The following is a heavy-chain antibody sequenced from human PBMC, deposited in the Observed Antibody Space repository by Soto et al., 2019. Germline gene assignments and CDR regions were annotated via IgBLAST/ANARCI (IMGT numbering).Heavy chain of an antibody. D-gene: IGHD5-12*01. CDR1: GGSISSGGYY. V-gene: IGHV4-31*03. CDR3: ARGDEYSGYDHLDY. J-gene: IGHJ4*02. CDR2: IYYSGST. Sequence: SETLSLTCTVSGGSISSGGYYWSWIRQHPGKGLEWIGYIYYSGSTYYNPSLKSRVTISVDTSKNQFSLKLSSVTAADTAVYYCARGDEYSGYDHLDYWGQGTLVTVSS.